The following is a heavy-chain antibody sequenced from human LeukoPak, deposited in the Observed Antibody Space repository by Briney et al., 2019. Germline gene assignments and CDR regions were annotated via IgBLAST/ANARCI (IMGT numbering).Heavy chain of an antibody. CDR3: AKEVAFVAGAYDV. V-gene: IGHV3-33*06. Sequence: GGSLRLSCAASGFAFNSYVIHWVRQAPGKGLEWVAIIWFDGSHEDYVDSVRGCFTISRDNSRNTMYLQMNSLRVEDTALYFCAKEVAFVAGAYDVWGQGTRVTVSS. CDR1: GFAFNSYV. D-gene: IGHD6-6*01. J-gene: IGHJ3*01. CDR2: IWFDGSHE.